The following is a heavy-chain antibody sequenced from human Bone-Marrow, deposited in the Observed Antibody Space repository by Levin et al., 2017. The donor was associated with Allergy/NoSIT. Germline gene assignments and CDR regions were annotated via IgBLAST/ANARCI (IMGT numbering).Heavy chain of an antibody. V-gene: IGHV3-33*01. CDR1: GFTFSSYG. Sequence: PGGSLRLSCAASGFTFSSYGMHWVRQAPGKGLEWVAVIWYDGSNKYYADSVKGRFTISRDNSKNTLYLQMNSLRAEDTAVYYCARDFRLRRGAGVPQYYYMDVWGKGTTVTVSS. CDR3: ARDFRLRRGAGVPQYYYMDV. J-gene: IGHJ6*03. CDR2: IWYDGSNK. D-gene: IGHD3-10*01.